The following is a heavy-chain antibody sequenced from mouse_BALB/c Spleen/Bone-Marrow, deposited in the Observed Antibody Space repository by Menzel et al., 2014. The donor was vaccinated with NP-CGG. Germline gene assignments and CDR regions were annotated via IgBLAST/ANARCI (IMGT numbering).Heavy chain of an antibody. CDR1: GFTFSSFG. CDR2: ISSGSSTI. Sequence: EVKLVESGGGLVQPGGSRKLSCAASGFTFSSFGMHWVRQAPEKGLEWVAYISSGSSTIYYADTVKGRFTISRDNPKNPRFLQMTSLRSEDPAMYYCAREYGNCWFAYWGQGTLVTVSA. J-gene: IGHJ3*01. V-gene: IGHV5-17*02. D-gene: IGHD2-10*02. CDR3: AREYGNCWFAY.